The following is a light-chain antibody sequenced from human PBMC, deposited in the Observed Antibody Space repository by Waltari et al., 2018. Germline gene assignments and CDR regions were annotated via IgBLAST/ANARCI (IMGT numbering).Light chain of an antibody. CDR1: SSTTERQS. CDR3: AVWDDSLSAWV. V-gene: IGLV1-47*01. J-gene: IGLJ3*02. CDR2: RNN. Sequence: QSVLTQPPSASGPPGQRVTISCSGRSSTTERQSVLWYQQLPGTAPNLLSYRNNRRPSGVPDRFSGSKSGTSASLAISGLRSEDEADYHCAVWDDSLSAWVFGGGTKLTVL.